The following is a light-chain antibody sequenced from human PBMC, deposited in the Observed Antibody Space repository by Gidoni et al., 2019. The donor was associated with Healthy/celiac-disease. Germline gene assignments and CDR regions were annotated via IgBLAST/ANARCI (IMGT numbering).Light chain of an antibody. CDR3: QQYGSSPFT. J-gene: IGKJ3*01. V-gene: IGKV3-20*01. Sequence: ETVLTQSPGTLSLSPGERATLSCRASQSVSSSYLAWYQQKPGQAPRLLIYGASCRAPGIPDRFSGSGSGTDFTLTISILEPEDFAVSYCQQYGSSPFTFXXXTKVDIK. CDR2: GAS. CDR1: QSVSSSY.